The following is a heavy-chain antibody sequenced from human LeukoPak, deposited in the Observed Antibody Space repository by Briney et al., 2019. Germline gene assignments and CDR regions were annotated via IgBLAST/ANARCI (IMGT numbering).Heavy chain of an antibody. V-gene: IGHV3-30*04. CDR2: ISYDGGNK. CDR1: GFTFSSYA. Sequence: PGRSLRLSCAASGFTFSSYAMHWVRQAPGKGLEWVAVISYDGGNKYYADSVKGRFTISRDNSKNTLYLQMNSLRAEDTAVYYCARQVAGEFFDYWGQGTLVTVSS. D-gene: IGHD6-19*01. J-gene: IGHJ4*02. CDR3: ARQVAGEFFDY.